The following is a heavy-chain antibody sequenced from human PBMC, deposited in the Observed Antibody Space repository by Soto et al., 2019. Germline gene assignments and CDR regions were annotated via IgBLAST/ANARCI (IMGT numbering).Heavy chain of an antibody. CDR1: GFTFSSYD. Sequence: GSLRLSCAASGFTFSSYDMHWVRQATGKGLEWVSAIGTAGDTYYPGSVKGRFTISRENAKNSLYLQMNSLRAGDTAVYYCARSYSSGWYYYYGMDVWGQGTTVTVSS. J-gene: IGHJ6*02. CDR3: ARSYSSGWYYYYGMDV. D-gene: IGHD6-19*01. CDR2: IGTAGDT. V-gene: IGHV3-13*01.